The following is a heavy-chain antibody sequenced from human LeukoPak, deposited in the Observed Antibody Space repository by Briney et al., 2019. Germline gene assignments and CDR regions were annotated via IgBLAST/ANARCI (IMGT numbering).Heavy chain of an antibody. V-gene: IGHV3-23*01. D-gene: IGHD4-11*01. Sequence: PGGSLRLSCAASGFTFSSYAMNWVRQAPGKGLEWVSDISGSGGTTHYADSVKGRFTISRDNSKNTLYLQMNSLRAEDTAVYYCAKERMTTTSFDYWGQGTPVTVSS. CDR2: ISGSGGTT. CDR1: GFTFSSYA. J-gene: IGHJ4*02. CDR3: AKERMTTTSFDY.